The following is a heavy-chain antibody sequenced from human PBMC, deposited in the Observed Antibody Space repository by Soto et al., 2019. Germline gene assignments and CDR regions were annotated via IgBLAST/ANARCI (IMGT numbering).Heavy chain of an antibody. CDR1: GGSISSYY. CDR2: IYYSGGT. CDR3: AREGYDILTGYPNWFDP. D-gene: IGHD3-9*01. Sequence: SETLSLTCTVSGGSISSYYWSWIRQPPGKGLEWIGYIYYSGGTNYNPSLKSRVTISVDTSKNQFSLKLSSVTAADTAVYYCAREGYDILTGYPNWFDPWGQGTLVTVSS. J-gene: IGHJ5*02. V-gene: IGHV4-59*01.